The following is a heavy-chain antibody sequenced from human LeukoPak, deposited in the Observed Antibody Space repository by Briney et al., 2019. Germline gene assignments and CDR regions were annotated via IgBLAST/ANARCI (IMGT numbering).Heavy chain of an antibody. CDR3: AKGHEYSYGSFDY. CDR2: ITGSGGNT. J-gene: IGHJ4*02. V-gene: IGHV3-23*01. Sequence: GGSLRLSCAASGFIFSSYSMSWVRQAPGKGLEWVSVITGSGGNTYYADSVKGRFTISKDNSKNTVYLQMSSLRAEDTAVYYCAKGHEYSYGSFDYWGQGTLVTVSS. CDR1: GFIFSSYS. D-gene: IGHD5-18*01.